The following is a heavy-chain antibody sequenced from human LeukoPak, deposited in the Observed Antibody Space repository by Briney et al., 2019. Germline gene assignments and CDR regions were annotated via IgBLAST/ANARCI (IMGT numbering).Heavy chain of an antibody. Sequence: PSETLSLTCAVSGYSISSGYYWGWIRQPPGKGLECTGSIYHSGSTYYNPSLKSRFTISVDTSKNQFSLKLSSVTAADTAVYYCARDWGLGSHIYYFDYWGQGTLVTVS. V-gene: IGHV4-38-2*02. CDR3: ARDWGLGSHIYYFDY. J-gene: IGHJ4*02. CDR1: GYSISSGYY. CDR2: IYHSGST. D-gene: IGHD1-26*01.